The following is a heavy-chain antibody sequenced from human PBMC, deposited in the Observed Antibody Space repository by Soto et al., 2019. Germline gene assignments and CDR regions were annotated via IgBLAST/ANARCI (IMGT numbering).Heavy chain of an antibody. J-gene: IGHJ4*02. V-gene: IGHV3-73*02. Sequence: EVQLVESGGGWVQPGGSLKLSCSGSGFSFSDSAIHWVRQASGRGLEWVVRIRDKANHYATAYDVSVRGRFTISRDDSANTAYLQMNSLKTEDTAVYYCTSPPSGSYGDDSDYWGQGTLVTVSS. CDR1: GFSFSDSA. D-gene: IGHD1-26*01. CDR3: TSPPSGSYGDDSDY. CDR2: IRDKANHYAT.